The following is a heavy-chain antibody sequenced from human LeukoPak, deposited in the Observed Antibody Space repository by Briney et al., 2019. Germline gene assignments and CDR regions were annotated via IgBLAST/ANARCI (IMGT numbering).Heavy chain of an antibody. V-gene: IGHV3-23*01. D-gene: IGHD1-26*01. CDR1: GXTFSSSA. CDR2: ISVGGGNT. CDR3: ARLSGGSYAYFDY. Sequence: GGSLRLSCAASGXTFSSSAMSWVRQAPGRGLEWVSGISVGGGNTYYADSVKGRFTISRDNSKNMLYLQMNSLRGEDTAIYYCARLSGGSYAYFDYWGQGTLVTVSS. J-gene: IGHJ4*02.